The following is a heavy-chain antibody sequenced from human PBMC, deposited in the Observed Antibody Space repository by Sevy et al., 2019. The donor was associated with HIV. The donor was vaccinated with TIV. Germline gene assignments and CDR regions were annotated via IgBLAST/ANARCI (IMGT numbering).Heavy chain of an antibody. D-gene: IGHD3-22*01. V-gene: IGHV4-31*03. CDR2: IYYSGST. J-gene: IGHJ3*02. CDR3: ARAVLYDSSGYYYDAFDI. Sequence: SETLSLTCTVSGGSISSGGYYWSWIRQHPGKGLEWIGYIYYSGSTYYNPSLKSRVTISVDTPKNQFSLKLSSVTAADTAVYYCARAVLYDSSGYYYDAFDIWGQGTMVTVSS. CDR1: GGSISSGGYY.